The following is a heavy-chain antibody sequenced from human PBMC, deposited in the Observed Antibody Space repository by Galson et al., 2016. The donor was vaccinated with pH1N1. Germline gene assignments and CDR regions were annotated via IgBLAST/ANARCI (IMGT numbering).Heavy chain of an antibody. CDR3: AVDTVPNGADH. Sequence: SLRLSCAASGFPVTDRFMSWVRQAPGKRPEWVSIIYPGGGTYYADFLEGRVTISRDTSQNMLFLHMNTLKAEDTALYYCAVDTVPNGADHWGQGTLVTVSS. CDR1: GFPVTDRF. D-gene: IGHD4-17*01. V-gene: IGHV3-53*01. J-gene: IGHJ5*02. CDR2: IYPGGGT.